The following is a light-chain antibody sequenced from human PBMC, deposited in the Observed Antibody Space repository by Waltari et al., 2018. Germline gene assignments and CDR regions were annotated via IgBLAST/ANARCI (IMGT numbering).Light chain of an antibody. J-gene: IGKJ2*01. CDR2: GAS. CDR3: QQYGSSIMYT. V-gene: IGKV3-20*01. Sequence: RASQRLTKRYLGWYQQKPGQAPGLLIYGASSRAAGIPDRFSGSGSGTDFTLTISRLEPEDFAVYYCQQYGSSIMYTFGQGTKLEV. CDR1: QRLTKRY.